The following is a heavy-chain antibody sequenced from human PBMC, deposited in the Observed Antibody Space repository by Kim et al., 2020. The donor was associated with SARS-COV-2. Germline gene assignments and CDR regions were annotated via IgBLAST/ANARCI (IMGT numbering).Heavy chain of an antibody. D-gene: IGHD3-16*01. J-gene: IGHJ5*02. Sequence: DYAAPVKGRITISRDDSKNTLYLQMNSQKTEDTAVYYCTTDTYVGDWFDPWGQGTLVTVSS. V-gene: IGHV3-15*01. CDR3: TTDTYVGDWFDP.